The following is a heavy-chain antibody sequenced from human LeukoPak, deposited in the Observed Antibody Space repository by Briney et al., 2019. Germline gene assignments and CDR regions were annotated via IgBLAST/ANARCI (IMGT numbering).Heavy chain of an antibody. J-gene: IGHJ4*02. V-gene: IGHV3-53*01. Sequence: GGSLRLSCAASGFTVITNDMTWVRQAPGKGLEWVSVLYSDGNTKYADSVQGRFTISRDNSKNTLYLQMNSLRAEDTAVYYCAMIPYWGQGTLVTVSS. CDR2: LYSDGNT. D-gene: IGHD3-22*01. CDR3: AMIPY. CDR1: GFTVITND.